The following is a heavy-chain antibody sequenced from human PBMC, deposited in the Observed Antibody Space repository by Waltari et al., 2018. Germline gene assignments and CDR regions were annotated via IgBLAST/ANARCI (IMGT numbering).Heavy chain of an antibody. J-gene: IGHJ6*03. CDR3: ARIYGSGTFIYMDV. Sequence: QVQLQESGPGLVKPSETLSLTCTVSGGSIISYYWSWILQPAGKGLDWIGRIYPGATPYYNPSLQTRIMMSVDTSQNQFSLKLSSVTAADTAVYYCARIYGSGTFIYMDVWGKGTTVTVSS. CDR2: IYPGATP. D-gene: IGHD3-10*01. V-gene: IGHV4-4*07. CDR1: GGSIISYY.